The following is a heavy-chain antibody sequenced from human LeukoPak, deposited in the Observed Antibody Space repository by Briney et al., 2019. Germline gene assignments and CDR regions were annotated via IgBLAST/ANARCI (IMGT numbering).Heavy chain of an antibody. D-gene: IGHD4-11*01. V-gene: IGHV1-8*01. CDR1: GYTFTSYD. Sequence: ASVKVSCKASGYTFTSYDINWVRRANGQGLEWMGWMKPNSGDTGYAQKFQGRVTMTRNTSISTAYMELSSLRSEDTAVYYCARMNWLTTDNPNWFDPWGQGTLVTVSS. CDR2: MKPNSGDT. CDR3: ARMNWLTTDNPNWFDP. J-gene: IGHJ5*02.